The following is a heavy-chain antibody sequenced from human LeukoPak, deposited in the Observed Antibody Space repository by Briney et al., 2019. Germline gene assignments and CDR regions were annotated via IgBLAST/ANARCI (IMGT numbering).Heavy chain of an antibody. Sequence: PSETLSLTCAVYGGSFSGYYWSWIRQPPGKGLERIGEIDHSGSTNYNPSLKSRVTISVDTSKNQFSLKLSSVTAADTAVYYCARVGTLSSSWYVFWFDPWGQGTLVTVSS. J-gene: IGHJ5*02. CDR3: ARVGTLSSSWYVFWFDP. CDR1: GGSFSGYY. CDR2: IDHSGST. D-gene: IGHD6-13*01. V-gene: IGHV4-34*01.